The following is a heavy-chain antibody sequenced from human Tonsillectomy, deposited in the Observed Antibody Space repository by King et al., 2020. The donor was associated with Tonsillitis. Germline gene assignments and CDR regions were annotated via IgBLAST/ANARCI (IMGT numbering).Heavy chain of an antibody. J-gene: IGHJ4*02. V-gene: IGHV4-61*02. D-gene: IGHD4-17*01. CDR1: GGSITSADYY. Sequence: QLQESGPGLVKPSQTLSLTCTVSGGSITSADYYWSWIRQPAGKGLEWMGRIYTSGSSNYNPSLKSRVSMPVDTSKNQFSLKLTSVTAADTAGYYCARGDSGDYVFDYWGQGTLVTVSS. CDR3: ARGDSGDYVFDY. CDR2: IYTSGSS.